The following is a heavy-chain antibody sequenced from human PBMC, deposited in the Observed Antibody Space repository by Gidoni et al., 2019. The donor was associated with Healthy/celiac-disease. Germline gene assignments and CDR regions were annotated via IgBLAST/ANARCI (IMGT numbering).Heavy chain of an antibody. CDR2: ISGSGGST. D-gene: IGHD6-19*01. V-gene: IGHV3-23*01. CDR3: AKRPRVAGVFDY. CDR1: GFTFSSYA. J-gene: IGHJ4*02. Sequence: EVQLLESGGGLVQPGGSLRLSCAASGFTFSSYAMSWVRQAPGKGLEWVSAISGSGGSTYYADPVKGRFTISRDNSKNTLYLQMNSLRAEDTAVYYCAKRPRVAGVFDYWGQGTLVTVSS.